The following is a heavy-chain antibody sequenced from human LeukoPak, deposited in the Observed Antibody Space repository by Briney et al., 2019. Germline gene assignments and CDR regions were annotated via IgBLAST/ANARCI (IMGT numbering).Heavy chain of an antibody. CDR1: GFTFSSYA. D-gene: IGHD1-26*01. CDR3: ARDMGVVGDAFDI. Sequence: GGSLRLSCAASGFTFSSYAMHWVRQAPGKGLEYVSAISSNGGSTYYANSVKGRFTISRDNSKNTLYLQMGSLRAEDMAVYYCARDMGVVGDAFDIWGQGTMVTVSS. CDR2: ISSNGGST. J-gene: IGHJ3*02. V-gene: IGHV3-64*01.